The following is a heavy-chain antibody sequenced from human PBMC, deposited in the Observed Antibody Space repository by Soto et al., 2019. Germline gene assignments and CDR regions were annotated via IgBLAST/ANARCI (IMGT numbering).Heavy chain of an antibody. CDR2: INHSGST. CDR3: ARGRYYYDSSGYYFDY. Sequence: SETLSLTCAVYGGSFSGYYWSWIRQPPGKGLEWIGEINHSGSTNYNPSLKSRVTISVDTSKNQFSLKLSSVTAADTAVYYCARGRYYYDSSGYYFDYWGQGPLVTVYS. CDR1: GGSFSGYY. D-gene: IGHD3-22*01. V-gene: IGHV4-34*01. J-gene: IGHJ4*02.